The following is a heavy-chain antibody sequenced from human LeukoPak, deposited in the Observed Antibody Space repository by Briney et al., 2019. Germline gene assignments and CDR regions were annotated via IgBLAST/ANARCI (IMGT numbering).Heavy chain of an antibody. CDR2: VHKSGSI. Sequence: PSGTLSLTCAVSTDSITSNWWSWVRQPPGKGLEWIGEVHKSGSINYYPSLQSRVTISIDKSKNQIALELTSVTAADTAVYYCAKEIVGAPTPGAYWGQGILVTVSS. J-gene: IGHJ4*02. D-gene: IGHD1-26*01. CDR3: AKEIVGAPTPGAY. CDR1: TDSITSNW. V-gene: IGHV4-4*02.